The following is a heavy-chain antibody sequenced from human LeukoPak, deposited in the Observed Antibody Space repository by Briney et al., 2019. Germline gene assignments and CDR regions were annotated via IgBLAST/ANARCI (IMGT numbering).Heavy chain of an antibody. CDR2: IRTNGGST. CDR1: GFTFSSYA. CDR3: AKDIVVSGYYGMDV. V-gene: IGHV3-23*01. Sequence: GGSLRLSCAASGFTFSSYAMSWVRQAPGEGLEWVSSIRTNGGSTYYADSVKGRFTISRDNSKNRLYLQMNSLRAEDTAVYYCAKDIVVSGYYGMDVWGQGTTVTVSS. J-gene: IGHJ6*02. D-gene: IGHD2-21*01.